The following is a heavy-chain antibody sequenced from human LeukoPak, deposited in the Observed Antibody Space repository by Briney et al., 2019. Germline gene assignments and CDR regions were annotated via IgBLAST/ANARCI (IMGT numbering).Heavy chain of an antibody. CDR1: GGAFSSYA. V-gene: IGHV1-69*06. CDR3: ARTLRLGEFDP. D-gene: IGHD3-16*01. Sequence: SVKVSCKASGGAFSSYAISWVRQAPGQGLEWMGGIIPIFGTANYAQKFQGRVTITADKSTSTAYMELSSLRSEDTAVYYCARTLRLGEFDPWGQGTLVTVSS. CDR2: IIPIFGTA. J-gene: IGHJ5*02.